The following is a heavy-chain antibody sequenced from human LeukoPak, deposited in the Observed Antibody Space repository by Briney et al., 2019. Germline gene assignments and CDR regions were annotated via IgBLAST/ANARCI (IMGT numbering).Heavy chain of an antibody. V-gene: IGHV3-49*04. Sequence: GGSLRLSCTASGFTFGDYVMSWVRQAPGKGLEWVGFIRSKAYGGTTKNAASVKGRFTISRDDSKNTLYLQMNSLKTEDTAVYYCTTDSLKHVRAFDIWGQGTMVTVSS. D-gene: IGHD3-10*02. CDR1: GFTFGDYV. J-gene: IGHJ3*02. CDR3: TTDSLKHVRAFDI. CDR2: IRSKAYGGTT.